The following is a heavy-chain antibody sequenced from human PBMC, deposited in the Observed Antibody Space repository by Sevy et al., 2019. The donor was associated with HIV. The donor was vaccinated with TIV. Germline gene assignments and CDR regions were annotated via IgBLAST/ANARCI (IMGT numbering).Heavy chain of an antibody. D-gene: IGHD2-21*02. Sequence: ASVKVSCKASGYTFTGYYMHWERQAPGRGLEWMGWINPNSGGTNYAQKFQGRVTMTRDTSISTAYMELSRLRSDDTAVYYCAVAYCGGDCYYFDYWGQGTLVTVSS. CDR3: AVAYCGGDCYYFDY. CDR2: INPNSGGT. CDR1: GYTFTGYY. V-gene: IGHV1-2*02. J-gene: IGHJ4*02.